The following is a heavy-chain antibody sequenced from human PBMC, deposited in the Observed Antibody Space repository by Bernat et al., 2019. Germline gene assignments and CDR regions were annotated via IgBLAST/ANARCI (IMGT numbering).Heavy chain of an antibody. V-gene: IGHV1-2*04. CDR3: ARVAVGATFAFDI. D-gene: IGHD1-26*01. CDR2: INPNSGGT. J-gene: IGHJ3*02. CDR1: GYTFTGYY. Sequence: QVQLVQSGAEVKKPGASVKVSCKASGYTFTGYYMHWVRQAPGQGLEWMGWINPNSGGTNYAQKFQGWVTMTRDTAISTAYMELGRLRSDDTAVYYCARVAVGATFAFDIWGQGKMVTVSS.